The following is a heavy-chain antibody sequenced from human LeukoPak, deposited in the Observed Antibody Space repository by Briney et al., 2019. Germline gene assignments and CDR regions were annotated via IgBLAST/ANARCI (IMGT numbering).Heavy chain of an antibody. J-gene: IGHJ4*02. CDR3: ARDPGRRDGYKGGFDY. CDR1: GFTFSSYW. D-gene: IGHD5-24*01. CDR2: INSDGSST. Sequence: PGGSLRLSCAASGFTFSSYWMHWVRHAPGKGLVWVSRINSDGSSTSYADSVKGRFTISRDNAKNTPYLQMNSLRAEDTAVCYCARDPGRRDGYKGGFDYWGQGTLVTVSS. V-gene: IGHV3-74*01.